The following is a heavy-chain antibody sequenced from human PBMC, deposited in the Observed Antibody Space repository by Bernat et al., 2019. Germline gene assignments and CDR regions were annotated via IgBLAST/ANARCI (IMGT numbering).Heavy chain of an antibody. Sequence: EVQLVESGGGLVQPGGSLRLSCAASGFTFSSYWMHWVRQAPGKGLVWVSRINSDGSSTSYADSVKGRFTISRDNAKNTLYLQMNSLRAEDTDVYYCARDRGYCSGGSGYEGAFDPWGQGALVTVSS. CDR1: GFTFSSYW. D-gene: IGHD2-15*01. J-gene: IGHJ5*02. CDR3: ARDRGYCSGGSGYEGAFDP. CDR2: INSDGSST. V-gene: IGHV3-74*01.